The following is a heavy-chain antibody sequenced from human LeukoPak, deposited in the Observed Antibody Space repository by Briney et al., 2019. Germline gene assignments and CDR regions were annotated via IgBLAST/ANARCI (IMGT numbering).Heavy chain of an antibody. CDR1: GYTFTGYF. Sequence: ASVKVSCKASGYTFTGYFIRWVRQVPGQGLEWMGWINPNSGGTNYAQKFQGRVTMTRYTSTNTAYMELSRLRSDDTAIYYCARESIIPAARGDYWGQGTLVTVSS. CDR2: INPNSGGT. D-gene: IGHD2-2*01. CDR3: ARESIIPAARGDY. V-gene: IGHV1-2*02. J-gene: IGHJ4*02.